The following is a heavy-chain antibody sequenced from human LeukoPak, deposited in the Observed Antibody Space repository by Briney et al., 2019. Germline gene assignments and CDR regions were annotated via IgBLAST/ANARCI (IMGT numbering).Heavy chain of an antibody. J-gene: IGHJ4*02. Sequence: SQTLSLTCAISGDSVSSNSAAWNWIRQSPARGLEWQGRTYYRSKWYNDYAVSVKSRITINPDTSKNQFSLQLNSVTPEDTAVYYCARESTCSGGSCYYFDYWGQGTLVTVSS. CDR3: ARESTCSGGSCYYFDY. CDR1: GDSVSSNSAA. CDR2: TYYRSKWYN. D-gene: IGHD2-15*01. V-gene: IGHV6-1*01.